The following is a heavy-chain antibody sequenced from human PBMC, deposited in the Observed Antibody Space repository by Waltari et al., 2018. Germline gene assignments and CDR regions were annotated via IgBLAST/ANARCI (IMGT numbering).Heavy chain of an antibody. CDR3: AREAYNFLTGSGYYGVDV. D-gene: IGHD3-9*01. V-gene: IGHV1-18*04. Sequence: QVQLVQSGAEMKRPGASVKVSCKASGYTFPGYGINWVRQAPGHGLEWMGWISTYNGNTNYAPKLQGRVTLTTDTSTTTAYMELKSLRSDDTAIYYCAREAYNFLTGSGYYGVDVWGQGTTVTVSS. CDR2: ISTYNGNT. J-gene: IGHJ6*02. CDR1: GYTFPGYG.